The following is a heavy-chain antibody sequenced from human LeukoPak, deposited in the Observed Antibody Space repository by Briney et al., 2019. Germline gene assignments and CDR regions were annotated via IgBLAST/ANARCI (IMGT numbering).Heavy chain of an antibody. V-gene: IGHV4-39*01. Sequence: SETLSLTCTVSGGSISSSNYYWGWIRQPPGKGLEWIGTIYHSGTTYYNPSLESRVTIFEDTSKNQFSLMLTSVTAADTAVYYCARQISDYYYYYMDVWGKGTTVTVSS. CDR2: IYHSGTT. CDR1: GGSISSSNYY. J-gene: IGHJ6*03. CDR3: ARQISDYYYYYMDV. D-gene: IGHD2-15*01.